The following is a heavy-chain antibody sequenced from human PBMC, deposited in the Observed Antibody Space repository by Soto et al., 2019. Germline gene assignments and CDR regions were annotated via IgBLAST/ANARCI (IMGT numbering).Heavy chain of an antibody. D-gene: IGHD3-10*01. Sequence: ASVKVSCTASGYTFTSYGISWVRQAPGQGLEWMGWINPNSGGTNYAQKLQGWVTMTRDTSISTAYMELSRLRSDDTAVYCCATYYYGSGSSQNYYYYYGMDVWGQGTTVTVSS. CDR3: ATYYYGSGSSQNYYYYYGMDV. V-gene: IGHV1-2*04. J-gene: IGHJ6*02. CDR1: GYTFTSYG. CDR2: INPNSGGT.